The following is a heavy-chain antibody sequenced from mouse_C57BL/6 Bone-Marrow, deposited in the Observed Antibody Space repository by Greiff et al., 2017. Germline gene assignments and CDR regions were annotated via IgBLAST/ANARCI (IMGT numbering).Heavy chain of an antibody. CDR1: GYTFTDYY. J-gene: IGHJ3*01. CDR3: ARCAIYGGYFQFAY. V-gene: IGHV1-26*01. CDR2: ITPNNGGT. D-gene: IGHD2-3*01. Sequence: EVQLQQSGPELAKPGASVKISCKASGYTFTDYYMNWVKQSHGKSLEWIGDITPNNGGTCYNQKFKGKATLTVDKSSSPAYLALRGLTSVDSAVYYCARCAIYGGYFQFAYWGQGTLVTVSA.